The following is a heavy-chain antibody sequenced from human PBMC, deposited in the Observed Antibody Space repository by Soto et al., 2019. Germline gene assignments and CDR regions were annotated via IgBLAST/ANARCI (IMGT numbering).Heavy chain of an antibody. D-gene: IGHD1-26*01. CDR2: TGGLETDT. Sequence: EVHLLESGGGLVQPGESLRLSCAASGFTFSTYAMSWVRQAPGKGLEWVAGTGGLETDTYYADSVRGRFTISRDNSRSTLVMQMTSLRADDTAIYYCAKDRMSYNSVWDPFDIWGQGTLVIVSS. CDR1: GFTFSTYA. CDR3: AKDRMSYNSVWDPFDI. V-gene: IGHV3-23*01. J-gene: IGHJ3*02.